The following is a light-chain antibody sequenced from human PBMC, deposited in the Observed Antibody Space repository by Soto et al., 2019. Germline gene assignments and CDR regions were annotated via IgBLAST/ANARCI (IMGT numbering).Light chain of an antibody. CDR3: QQYDSLPVT. CDR2: DAS. Sequence: DIQMTQSPSSVSASVGDRVTITCQASQDIDKYLSWYQQKPGKAPKLLIYDASNFETGVPARFSGSGFGTDFTFTISSLQPEDIATYYCQQYDSLPVTFGGGTKLEIK. J-gene: IGKJ4*01. V-gene: IGKV1-33*01. CDR1: QDIDKY.